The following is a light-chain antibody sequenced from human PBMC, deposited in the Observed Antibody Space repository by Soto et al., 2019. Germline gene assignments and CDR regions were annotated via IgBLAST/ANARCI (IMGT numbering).Light chain of an antibody. CDR1: QSVSSN. J-gene: IGKJ5*01. Sequence: EMVMTQSPATLSVSPGERATLSCRASQSVSSNLAWYQQKPGQAPRLLIYAASTRATGVPARFSGSGSGTEFTLTISSLQSEDFAVYYCQQYNTWSPITFGQGTRLEI. CDR3: QQYNTWSPIT. V-gene: IGKV3-15*01. CDR2: AAS.